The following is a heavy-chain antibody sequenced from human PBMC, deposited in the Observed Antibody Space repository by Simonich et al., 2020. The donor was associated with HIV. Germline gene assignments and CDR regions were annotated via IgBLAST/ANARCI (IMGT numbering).Heavy chain of an antibody. V-gene: IGHV4-34*01. J-gene: IGHJ5*02. CDR2: INHRVSP. Sequence: QVHLQQWGAGLLKPSETLSLTCAVYGESFSSYYGTWIRQPPGKGLEWIGEINHRVSPNYNPPVESRVTISIDTSKNQFSLKRRFVTAADTAVYYCARREGFWFDPWGQGAMVLVSS. CDR3: ARREGFWFDP. CDR1: GESFSSYY.